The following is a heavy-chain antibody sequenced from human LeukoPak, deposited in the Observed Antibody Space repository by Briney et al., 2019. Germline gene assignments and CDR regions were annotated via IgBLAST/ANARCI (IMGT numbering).Heavy chain of an antibody. CDR3: ARDPLHYDTKDAFDI. J-gene: IGHJ3*02. V-gene: IGHV1-18*01. Sequence: ASVKVSCKASGYTFTRYGISWVRQAPGQGLEWMGWVSAYNGNTKYEQKVQGRVTMTTDISTSTAYMELRSLRSDDTAVYYCARDPLHYDTKDAFDIWGQGTMVTVSS. CDR2: VSAYNGNT. CDR1: GYTFTRYG. D-gene: IGHD3-16*01.